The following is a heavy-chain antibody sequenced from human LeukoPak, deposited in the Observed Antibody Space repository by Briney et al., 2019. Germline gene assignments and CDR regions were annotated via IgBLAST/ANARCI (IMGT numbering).Heavy chain of an antibody. CDR1: GRSFSGYY. V-gene: IGHV4-34*01. Sequence: PSETLSLTCAVYGRSFSGYYWSWIRQPPGKGLEWIGEINHSGGTNYNPSLKSRVTISVDTSKNQFSLKLSSVTAADTAVYYCARGIAAASERAFDIWGQGTMVTVSS. J-gene: IGHJ3*02. D-gene: IGHD6-13*01. CDR2: INHSGGT. CDR3: ARGIAAASERAFDI.